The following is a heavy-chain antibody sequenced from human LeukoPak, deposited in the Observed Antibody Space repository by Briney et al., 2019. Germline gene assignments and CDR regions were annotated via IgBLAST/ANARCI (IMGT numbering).Heavy chain of an antibody. J-gene: IGHJ5*02. CDR3: ARAHWFDP. CDR2: ISYDGSNK. Sequence: PGGSLRLSCAASGFTFSSYAMHWVRQAPGKGLEWVAVISYDGSNKYYADSVKGRFTISRDNSKNTLYLQMNSLRAEDTAVYYCARAHWFDPWGQGTLVTVSS. CDR1: GFTFSSYA. V-gene: IGHV3-30*04.